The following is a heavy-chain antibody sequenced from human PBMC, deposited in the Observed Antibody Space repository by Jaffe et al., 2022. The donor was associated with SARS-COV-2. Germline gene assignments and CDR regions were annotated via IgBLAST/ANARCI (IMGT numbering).Heavy chain of an antibody. V-gene: IGHV3-66*02. CDR3: ARDLVGWGWFDA. Sequence: EVQLVESGGGLVQPGGSLRLSCGASGFTVSSNYMSWVRQAPGKGLEWVSVIYSGGDTYYADSVKGRFTVSRDNSKNTLYLQMNTLRAEDTAVYYCARDLVGWGWFDAWGQGTLVTVSS. CDR2: IYSGGDT. D-gene: IGHD3-10*01. CDR1: GFTVSSNY. J-gene: IGHJ5*02.